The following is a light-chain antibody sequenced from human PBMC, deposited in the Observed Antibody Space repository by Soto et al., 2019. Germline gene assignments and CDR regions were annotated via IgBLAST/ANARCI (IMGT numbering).Light chain of an antibody. CDR1: QSVSSSY. CDR2: GAS. CDR3: QQYGSSLTWT. V-gene: IGKV3-20*01. Sequence: EIVLTQSPVTLSLSPGEIATLSCRASQSVSSSYLAWYQQKPGQAPRLLIYGASSRATGIPDRFSGSGSGTDFTLTISRLEPEDFAVYYCQQYGSSLTWTFGQGTKVDIK. J-gene: IGKJ1*01.